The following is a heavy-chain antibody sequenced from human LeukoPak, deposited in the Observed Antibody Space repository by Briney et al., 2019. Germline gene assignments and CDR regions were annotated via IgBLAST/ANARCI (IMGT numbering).Heavy chain of an antibody. CDR2: INPNSGGT. Sequence: GASVKVSCKASGYTFTGYYMHWVRQAPGQGLEWMGWINPNSGGTNYAQKFQGRVTMTRDTSISTAYMELSRLRSDDTAVYYCASREPAKIRDGYNYREFDYWGQGTLVTVSS. D-gene: IGHD5-12*01. V-gene: IGHV1-2*02. CDR1: GYTFTGYY. CDR3: ASREPAKIRDGYNYREFDY. J-gene: IGHJ4*02.